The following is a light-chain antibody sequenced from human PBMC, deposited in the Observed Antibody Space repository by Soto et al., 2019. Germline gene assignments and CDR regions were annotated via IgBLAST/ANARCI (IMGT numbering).Light chain of an antibody. J-gene: IGKJ1*01. Sequence: DIQMTQSPSDMSASVGDRVTITCRASQDISNFLVWFQQRPGKVPKRLMYSANRLESGVPSRFSGSGSGTDLTLTISCLQSEDFATYYCQQYYSHPLTFGHGTKV. CDR2: SAN. V-gene: IGKV1-17*03. CDR3: QQYYSHPLT. CDR1: QDISNF.